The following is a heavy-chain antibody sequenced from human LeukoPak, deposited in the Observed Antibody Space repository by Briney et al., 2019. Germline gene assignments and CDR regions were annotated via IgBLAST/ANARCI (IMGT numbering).Heavy chain of an antibody. D-gene: IGHD3-22*01. V-gene: IGHV1-69*04. J-gene: IGHJ4*02. CDR1: GGTFSSYA. CDR3: ARDPDYYDSSGYYWFDY. Sequence: SVKVSCKASGGTFSSYAISWVRQAPGQGLEWIGRIIPILGIANYAQKFQGRVTITADKSTSTAYMELSSLRSEDTAVYYCARDPDYYDSSGYYWFDYWGQGTLVTVSS. CDR2: IIPILGIA.